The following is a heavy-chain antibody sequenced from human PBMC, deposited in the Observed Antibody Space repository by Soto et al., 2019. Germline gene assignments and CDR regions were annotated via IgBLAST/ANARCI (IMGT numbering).Heavy chain of an antibody. CDR2: IYYSGST. V-gene: IGHV4-31*03. J-gene: IGHJ4*02. CDR1: GGSISSGGYY. CDR3: ARSSTSANYFDY. D-gene: IGHD2-2*01. Sequence: QVQLQESGPGLVKPSQTLSLTCTVSGGSISSGGYYWSWIRKHPGKGLEWIGYIYYSGSTYYNPALKSRVTISVDTSKNQCSLKLSSVTAADTAVYYCARSSTSANYFDYWGQGTLVTVSS.